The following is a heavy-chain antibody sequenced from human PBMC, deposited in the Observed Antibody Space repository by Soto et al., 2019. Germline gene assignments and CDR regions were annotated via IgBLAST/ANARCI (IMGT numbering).Heavy chain of an antibody. CDR1: GGTFSSYA. CDR2: IIPIFGTA. V-gene: IGHV1-69*01. CDR3: ARGSYSSSWWGPFDD. J-gene: IGHJ4*02. D-gene: IGHD6-13*01. Sequence: QVQLVQSGAEVKKPGSSVQVSCKASGGTFSSYAISWVRQAPGQGLEWMGGIIPIFGTANYAQKFQGRVTITADESKSTAYMELSSLRSEYTAVSSCARGSYSSSWWGPFDDWGQGTLVTVSS.